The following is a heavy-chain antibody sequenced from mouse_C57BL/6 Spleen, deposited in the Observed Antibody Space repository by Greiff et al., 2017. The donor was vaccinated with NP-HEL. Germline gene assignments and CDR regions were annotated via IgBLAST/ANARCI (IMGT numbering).Heavy chain of an antibody. CDR3: TKEGGNYYGSSNAMDY. J-gene: IGHJ4*01. D-gene: IGHD1-1*01. CDR1: GFTFSSYA. V-gene: IGHV5-9-1*02. CDR2: ISSGGDYI. Sequence: DVHLVESGEGLVKPGGSLKLSCAASGFTFSSYAMSWVRQTPEKRLEWVAYISSGGDYIYYADTVKGRFTISRDNARNTLYLQMSSLKSEDTAMYYCTKEGGNYYGSSNAMDYWGQGTSVTVSS.